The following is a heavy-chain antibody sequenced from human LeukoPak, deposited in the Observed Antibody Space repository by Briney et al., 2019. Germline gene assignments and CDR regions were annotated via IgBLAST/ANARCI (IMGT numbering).Heavy chain of an antibody. Sequence: SGGSLRLSCAASGFTVSSNYMSWVRQAPGKGLEWVSVIYSGGSTYYADSVKGRFTISRDNSKNTLYLQMNSLRTEDTAVYYCASGSRFDYWGQGTLVTSSS. CDR1: GFTVSSNY. CDR3: ASGSRFDY. J-gene: IGHJ4*02. D-gene: IGHD5/OR15-5a*01. CDR2: IYSGGST. V-gene: IGHV3-53*05.